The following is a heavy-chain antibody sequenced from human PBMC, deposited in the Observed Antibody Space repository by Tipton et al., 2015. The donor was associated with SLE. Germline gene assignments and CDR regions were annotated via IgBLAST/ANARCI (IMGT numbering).Heavy chain of an antibody. CDR3: ARPYDSDGSYALRYDY. D-gene: IGHD3-16*01. V-gene: IGHV3-21*04. Sequence: SLRLSCAASGFIFSDYSMNWVRQAPGKGLEWVSSISSSSRYIYHAESLKGRFTISRDNSKNSLFLQMDSLKGEDTALYYCARPYDSDGSYALRYDYWGQGTKVTVSS. CDR2: ISSSSRYI. J-gene: IGHJ4*02. CDR1: GFIFSDYS.